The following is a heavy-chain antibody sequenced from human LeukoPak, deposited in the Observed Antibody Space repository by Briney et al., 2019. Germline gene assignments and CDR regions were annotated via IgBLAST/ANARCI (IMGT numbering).Heavy chain of an antibody. V-gene: IGHV3-7*01. CDR3: ARLPAYYDFWSGYSHYYYYMDV. CDR2: IKQDGSEK. CDR1: GFTFSSYE. D-gene: IGHD3-3*01. J-gene: IGHJ6*03. Sequence: PGGSLRLSCAASGFTFSSYEMNWVRQAPGKGLEWVANIKQDGSEKYYVDSVKGRFTISGDNAKNSLYLQMNSLRAEDTAVYYCARLPAYYDFWSGYSHYYYYMDVWGKGTTVTVSS.